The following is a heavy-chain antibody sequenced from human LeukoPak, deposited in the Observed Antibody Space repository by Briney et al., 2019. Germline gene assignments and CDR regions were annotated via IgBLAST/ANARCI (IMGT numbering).Heavy chain of an antibody. CDR1: GGSISSYY. Sequence: SETLSLTCTVSGGSISSYYWSGIRQPPGKGLEWIGYIYYSGSTNYNPSLKSRVTISVDTSKNQFSLKLSSVTAADTAVYYCARNPSYDILTGYSDYYGMDVWGQGTTVTVSS. V-gene: IGHV4-59*01. CDR3: ARNPSYDILTGYSDYYGMDV. CDR2: IYYSGST. D-gene: IGHD3-9*01. J-gene: IGHJ6*02.